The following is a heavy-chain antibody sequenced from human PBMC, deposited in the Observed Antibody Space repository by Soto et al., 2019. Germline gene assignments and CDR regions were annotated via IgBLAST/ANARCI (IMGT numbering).Heavy chain of an antibody. D-gene: IGHD3-10*01. CDR3: TRVARYYYGSGSAARHYYYGMDV. CDR1: GFTFGDYA. J-gene: IGHJ6*02. Sequence: GGSLRLSCTASGFTFGDYAMSWVRQAPGKGLEWVGFIRSKAYGGTTEYAASVKGRFTISRDDSKSIAYLQMNSLKTEDTAVYYCTRVARYYYGSGSAARHYYYGMDVWGQGTTVTVSS. CDR2: IRSKAYGGTT. V-gene: IGHV3-49*04.